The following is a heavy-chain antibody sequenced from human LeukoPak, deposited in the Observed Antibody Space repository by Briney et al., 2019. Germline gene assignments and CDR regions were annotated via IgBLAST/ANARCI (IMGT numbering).Heavy chain of an antibody. V-gene: IGHV3-23*01. CDR3: AGIAVAGRWFDY. Sequence: EGSLRLSCAASGFTFSSYALSWVRQAPGKGLEWVSAISGSGGSTYYADSVKGRFTISRDNSKNTLYLQMNSLRAEDTAVYYCAGIAVAGRWFDYWGQGTLVTVSS. D-gene: IGHD6-19*01. CDR2: ISGSGGST. J-gene: IGHJ4*02. CDR1: GFTFSSYA.